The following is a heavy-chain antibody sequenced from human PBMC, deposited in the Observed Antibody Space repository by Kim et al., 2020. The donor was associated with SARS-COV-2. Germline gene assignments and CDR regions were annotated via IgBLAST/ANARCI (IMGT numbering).Heavy chain of an antibody. J-gene: IGHJ4*02. Sequence: SETLSLTCAVSGGSISSSNWWSWVRQPPGKGLEWIGEIYHSGSTNYNPSLKSRVTISVDKSKNQFSLKLSSVTAADTAVYYCASRLGNGYYYQFDYWGQGTLVTVSS. CDR3: ASRLGNGYYYQFDY. D-gene: IGHD3-22*01. CDR2: IYHSGST. CDR1: GGSISSSNW. V-gene: IGHV4-4*02.